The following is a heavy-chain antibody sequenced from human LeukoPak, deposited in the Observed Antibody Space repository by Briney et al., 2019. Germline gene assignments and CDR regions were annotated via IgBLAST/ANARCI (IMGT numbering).Heavy chain of an antibody. CDR1: GYTFTSYG. Sequence: ASVKVSCKASGYTFTSYGISWVRQAPGQGLEWMGWISAYNGNTNYAQKLQGRVTMTTDTSTSTAYMELRSLRSDDTAVYYCARVREYYYDNSGYYYYYNMDVWGKGTTVTVSS. V-gene: IGHV1-18*01. CDR3: ARVREYYYDNSGYYYYYNMDV. J-gene: IGHJ6*03. D-gene: IGHD3-22*01. CDR2: ISAYNGNT.